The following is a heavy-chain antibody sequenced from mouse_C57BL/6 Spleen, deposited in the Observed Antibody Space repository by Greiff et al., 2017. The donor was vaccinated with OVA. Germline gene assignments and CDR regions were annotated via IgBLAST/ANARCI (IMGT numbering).Heavy chain of an antibody. CDR1: GYTFTSYT. CDR2: INPSSGYT. D-gene: IGHD2-5*01. Sequence: VQLQQSGAELARPGASVKMSCKASGYTFTSYTMHWVKQRPGQGLEWIGCINPSSGYTKYNQKFKDKATLTADKSSSTAYMHLSSLTSEDSAVYYCARTGSNYVRVWFAYWGQGTLVTVSA. J-gene: IGHJ3*01. V-gene: IGHV1-4*01. CDR3: ARTGSNYVRVWFAY.